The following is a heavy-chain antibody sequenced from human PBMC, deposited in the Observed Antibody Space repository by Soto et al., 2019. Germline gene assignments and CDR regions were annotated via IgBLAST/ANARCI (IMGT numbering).Heavy chain of an antibody. Sequence: SETLSLTCSVSGGTISRYYWSWIRQPPGKGLEWIGYIYSRGTTSYNPSLKSRATILVDTSKNQFSLRLTSVTATDTAVYYCATGRISRGLDVWGQGTTVTVSS. J-gene: IGHJ6*02. CDR1: GGTISRYY. CDR2: IYSRGTT. CDR3: ATGRISRGLDV. V-gene: IGHV4-59*12.